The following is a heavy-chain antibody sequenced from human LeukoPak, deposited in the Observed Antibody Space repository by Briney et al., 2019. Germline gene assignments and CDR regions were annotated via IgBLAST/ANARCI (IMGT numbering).Heavy chain of an antibody. CDR2: ISAYNGNT. Sequence: ASVKVSCKASGYTFTSYGISWVRQAPGQGLEWMGWISAYNGNTNYAQKLQGRVTMTTDTSTSTAYMELRSLGSDDTAVYYCARGYCSSTSCYDNWFDPWGQGTLVTVSS. CDR3: ARGYCSSTSCYDNWFDP. CDR1: GYTFTSYG. J-gene: IGHJ5*02. D-gene: IGHD2-2*01. V-gene: IGHV1-18*04.